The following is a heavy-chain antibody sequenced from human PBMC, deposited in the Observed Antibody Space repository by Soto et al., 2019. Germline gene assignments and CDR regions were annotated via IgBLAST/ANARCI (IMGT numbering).Heavy chain of an antibody. CDR3: ARDWDSSGYYAAGGMDV. Sequence: GGSLRLSCAASGFTVSSNYMSWVRQAPGKGLEWVSVIYSGGSTYYADSVKGRFTISRDNSKNTLYLQMNSLRAEDTAVYYCARDWDSSGYYAAGGMDVWGQGTTVTVSS. CDR2: IYSGGST. CDR1: GFTVSSNY. V-gene: IGHV3-53*01. J-gene: IGHJ6*02. D-gene: IGHD3-22*01.